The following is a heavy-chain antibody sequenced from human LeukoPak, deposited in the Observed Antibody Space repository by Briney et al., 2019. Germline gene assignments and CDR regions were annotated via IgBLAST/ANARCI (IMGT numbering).Heavy chain of an antibody. CDR3: ARDPETDYSSSWYIDY. Sequence: GGSLRLSCAASGFTFSSYGMHWVRQAPGKGLEWVAVIWYDGSNKYYADSVKGRFTISRDNSKNTLYLQMNSLRAEDTAVYYCARDPETDYSSSWYIDYWGQGPLVTVSS. CDR1: GFTFSSYG. D-gene: IGHD6-13*01. V-gene: IGHV3-33*01. CDR2: IWYDGSNK. J-gene: IGHJ4*02.